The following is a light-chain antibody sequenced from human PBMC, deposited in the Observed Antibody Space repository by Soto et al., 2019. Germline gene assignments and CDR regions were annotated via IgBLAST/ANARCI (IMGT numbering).Light chain of an antibody. J-gene: IGLJ2*01. CDR2: EVT. CDR3: SSYTTNSPPVV. Sequence: QSALTQPASVSGSPGQSITISCTGTSADIGSYTYVSWYQQYPGKAPKLLISEVTNRPSGVSNRFSGFKSGNTASLTISGLQAEDEAHYYCSSYTTNSPPVVFGGGTKLTVL. CDR1: SADIGSYTY. V-gene: IGLV2-14*01.